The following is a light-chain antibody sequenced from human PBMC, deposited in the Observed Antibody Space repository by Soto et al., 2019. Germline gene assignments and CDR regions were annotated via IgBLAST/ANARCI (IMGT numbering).Light chain of an antibody. CDR1: QSVGSN. Sequence: DILMTQSPDTLSVSPGERATLSCRASQSVGSNLAWYQQKPGQAPRLLIYGASSRATGIPDRFSGSGSGTDFTLTISRLEPEDFAVYYCQQRSNWPITFGQGTRLEIK. CDR3: QQRSNWPIT. CDR2: GAS. V-gene: IGKV3D-20*02. J-gene: IGKJ5*01.